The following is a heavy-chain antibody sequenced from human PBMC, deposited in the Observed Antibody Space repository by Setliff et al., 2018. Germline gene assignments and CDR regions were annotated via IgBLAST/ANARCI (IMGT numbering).Heavy chain of an antibody. V-gene: IGHV1-8*02. CDR1: GYTFTSYD. CDR2: MNPNSGNT. Sequence: ASVKVSCKASGYTFTSYDINWVRPATGQGLEWMGWMNPNSGNTGYAQKFQGRVTMTRNTSISTAYMELSSLRSEDTAVYYCARGRERDYNFWSGYYTYYYYGMDVWGQGTTVTVSS. CDR3: ARGRERDYNFWSGYYTYYYYGMDV. D-gene: IGHD3-3*01. J-gene: IGHJ6*02.